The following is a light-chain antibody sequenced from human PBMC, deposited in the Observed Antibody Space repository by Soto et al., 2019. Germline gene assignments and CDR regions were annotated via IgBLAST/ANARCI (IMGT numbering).Light chain of an antibody. Sequence: QSALTQPASVSGSPGQSITISCTGTSSDVGGYNYVSWYQQHPDKAPKLMIYEVSNRPSGVSNRFSGSKSGHTAPLTISGLQSEDEADYFCTSYTSYSTLDVFGTGTKVTVL. V-gene: IGLV2-14*01. CDR1: SSDVGGYNY. CDR2: EVS. CDR3: TSYTSYSTLDV. J-gene: IGLJ1*01.